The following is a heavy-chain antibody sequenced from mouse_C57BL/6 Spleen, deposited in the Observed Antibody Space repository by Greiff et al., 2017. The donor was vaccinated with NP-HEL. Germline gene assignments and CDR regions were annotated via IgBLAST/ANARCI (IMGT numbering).Heavy chain of an antibody. CDR1: GFTFSSYA. D-gene: IGHD2-5*01. CDR2: ISSGGDYI. CDR3: TRDYSNSYAMDY. Sequence: EVQWVESGEGLVKPGGSLKLSCAASGFTFSSYAMSWVRQTPEKRLEWVAYISSGGDYIYYADTVKGRFTISRDNARNTLYLQMSSLKSEDTAMYYCTRDYSNSYAMDYWGQGTSVTVSS. V-gene: IGHV5-9-1*02. J-gene: IGHJ4*01.